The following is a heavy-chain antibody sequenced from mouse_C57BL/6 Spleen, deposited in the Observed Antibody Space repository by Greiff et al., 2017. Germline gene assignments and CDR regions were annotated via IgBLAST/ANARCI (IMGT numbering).Heavy chain of an antibody. CDR3: AREGIYDFYAMDY. J-gene: IGHJ4*01. CDR1: GYTFTSYW. V-gene: IGHV1-64*01. CDR2: IHPNSGST. D-gene: IGHD2-3*01. Sequence: QVQLKQPGAELVKPGASVKLSCKASGYTFTSYWMHWVKQRPGQGLEWIGMIHPNSGSTNYNEKFKSKATLTVDKSSSTAYMQLSSLTSEDSAVYYCAREGIYDFYAMDYWGQGTSVTVSS.